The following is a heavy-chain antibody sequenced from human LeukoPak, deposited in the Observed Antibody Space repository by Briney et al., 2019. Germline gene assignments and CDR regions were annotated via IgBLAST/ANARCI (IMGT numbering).Heavy chain of an antibody. Sequence: GGSLRLSCAASGFTFTNYAMHWVRQAPGKGLEYVSAISSNGGSTYYANSVKGRFTISRENSKNTLHLQMGSLRAEGMAVYYCARIHQNYYDSSGYYPYYGMDVWGQGTTVTVSS. D-gene: IGHD3-22*01. J-gene: IGHJ6*02. CDR1: GFTFTNYA. CDR2: ISSNGGST. V-gene: IGHV3-64*01. CDR3: ARIHQNYYDSSGYYPYYGMDV.